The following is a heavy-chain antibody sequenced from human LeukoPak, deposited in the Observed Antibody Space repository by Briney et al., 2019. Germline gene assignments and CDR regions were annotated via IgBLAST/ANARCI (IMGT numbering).Heavy chain of an antibody. J-gene: IGHJ4*02. D-gene: IGHD6-6*01. V-gene: IGHV4-39*07. CDR2: IYYSGST. CDR1: GGSISSSSYY. CDR3: ARAMSIAARLQTILDY. Sequence: PSETLSLTCTVSGGSISSSSYYWGWIRQPPGKGLEWIGSIYYSGSTYYNPSLKSRVTISVDTSKNQFSLNLTSVTAADTAVYYCARAMSIAARLQTILDYWGQGTLVTVSS.